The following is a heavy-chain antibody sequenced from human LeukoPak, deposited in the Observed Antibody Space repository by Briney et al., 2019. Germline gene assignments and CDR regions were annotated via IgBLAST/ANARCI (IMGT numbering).Heavy chain of an antibody. V-gene: IGHV4-59*01. Sequence: SETLSLTCIVSNGSISPDYWSWIRQPPGKGLEWIGYIFYSGSTSYNPSLKSRVTMSVDTSKNQFSLKLTSVTSADTAVYYCAREYYAQFDSWGQGTLVTVSS. CDR2: IFYSGST. J-gene: IGHJ4*02. D-gene: IGHD3-3*01. CDR1: NGSISPDY. CDR3: AREYYAQFDS.